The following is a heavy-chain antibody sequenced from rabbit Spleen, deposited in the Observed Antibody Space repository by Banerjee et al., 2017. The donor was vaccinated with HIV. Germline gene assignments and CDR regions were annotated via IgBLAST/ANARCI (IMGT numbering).Heavy chain of an antibody. V-gene: IGHV1S45*01. CDR3: ARGNVEDWYALNL. J-gene: IGHJ4*01. CDR1: GFYVINKYY. D-gene: IGHD7-1*01. Sequence: QEHLEESGGDLVKPEGSLTLTCSLSGFYVINKYYLSWVRQAPGKGLEWIGCIYGGTGEPTYYASWAKGRFTISKASATTVTLQMTSLAVADTATYFCARGNVEDWYALNLWGPGTLVTVS. CDR2: IYGGTGEPT.